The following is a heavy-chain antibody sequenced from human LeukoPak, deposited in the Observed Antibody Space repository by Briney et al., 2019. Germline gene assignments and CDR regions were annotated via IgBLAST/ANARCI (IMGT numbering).Heavy chain of an antibody. D-gene: IGHD3-10*01. CDR3: ARGFMVVPFMVRRNHAFDI. V-gene: IGHV4-34*01. CDR2: INHSGST. Sequence: SETLSLTCAVYGGSFSGYYWSWIRQPPGKGLEWIGEINHSGSTNYNPSLKSRVTISVDTSKNQFSLKLSSVTAADTAVYYCARGFMVVPFMVRRNHAFDIWGQGTMVTVSS. J-gene: IGHJ3*02. CDR1: GGSFSGYY.